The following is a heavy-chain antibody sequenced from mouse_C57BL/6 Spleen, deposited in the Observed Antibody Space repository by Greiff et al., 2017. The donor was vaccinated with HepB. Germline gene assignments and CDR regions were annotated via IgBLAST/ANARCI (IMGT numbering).Heavy chain of an antibody. Sequence: EVKLVESGGGLVKPGGSLKLSCAASGFTFSSYTMSWVRQTPEKRLEWVATISGGGGNTYYPDSVKGRFTISRDNAKNTLYLQMSSLRSEDTALYYCARHNWDAMDYWGHGTSVTVSS. CDR1: GFTFSSYT. CDR3: ARHNWDAMDY. V-gene: IGHV5-9*01. D-gene: IGHD4-1*01. CDR2: ISGGGGNT. J-gene: IGHJ4*01.